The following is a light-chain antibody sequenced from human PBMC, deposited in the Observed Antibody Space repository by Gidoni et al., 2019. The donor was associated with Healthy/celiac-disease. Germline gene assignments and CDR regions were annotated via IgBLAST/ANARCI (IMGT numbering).Light chain of an antibody. V-gene: IGLV2-14*01. CDR1: SSDVGGYNY. CDR2: EVS. CDR3: SSYTSSSTWV. Sequence: HSALTQPAPVSGSPGQSITISCTGTSSDVGGYNYVSWYQQHPGKAPQLMIYEVSNRPSGVSNRFSGSKSGNTASLTISGLQAEDEADYYCSSYTSSSTWVFGGGTKLTVL. J-gene: IGLJ3*02.